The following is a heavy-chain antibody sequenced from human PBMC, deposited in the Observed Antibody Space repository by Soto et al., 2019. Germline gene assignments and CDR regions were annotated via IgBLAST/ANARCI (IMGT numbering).Heavy chain of an antibody. CDR2: FNACDGDT. CDR1: GYTITSCA. CDR3: ARGGEERAAAAMVF. D-gene: IGHD6-13*01. V-gene: IGHV1-3*01. Sequence: QVQLVQSGPEVKKPGASVRVSCKASGYTITSCAMNWVRQAPGQGPEWMGWFNACDGDTKYSQNFQGRLTIIRDTSANTAYKEESRRITEDTAVYYCARGGEERAAAAMVFWGQGSLVTVSS. J-gene: IGHJ4*02.